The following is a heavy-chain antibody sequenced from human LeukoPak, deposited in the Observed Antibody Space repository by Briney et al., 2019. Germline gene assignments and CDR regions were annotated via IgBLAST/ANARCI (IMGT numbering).Heavy chain of an antibody. V-gene: IGHV3-23*01. CDR2: ISDSGGST. J-gene: IGHJ4*02. D-gene: IGHD6-13*01. CDR1: GFTFSRYA. Sequence: GGSLRLSCAASGFTFSRYAMTWVRQAPGKGLECVSVISDSGGSTYYVDSVKGRFTISRDNSKNTLYLQLNSLRAEDTAVYYCARSKSAATDSSDYWGQGTLVTVSS. CDR3: ARSKSAATDSSDY.